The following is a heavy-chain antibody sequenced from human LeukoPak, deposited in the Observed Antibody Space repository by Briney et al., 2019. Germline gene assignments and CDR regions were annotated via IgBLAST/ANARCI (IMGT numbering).Heavy chain of an antibody. CDR3: AREASGAFDY. V-gene: IGHV3-30*04. D-gene: IGHD4/OR15-4a*01. CDR2: ISYDGSNK. Sequence: GGSLRLSCAASGFTFSSYAMHWVHQAPGKGLEWVAVISYDGSNKYYADSVKGRFTISRDNSKNTLYLKMNSLRAEDTAVYYCAREASGAFDYWGQGTLVTVSS. CDR1: GFTFSSYA. J-gene: IGHJ4*02.